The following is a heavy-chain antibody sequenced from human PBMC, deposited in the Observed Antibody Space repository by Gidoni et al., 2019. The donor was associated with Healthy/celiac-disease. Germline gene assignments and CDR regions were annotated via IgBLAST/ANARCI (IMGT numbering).Heavy chain of an antibody. CDR3: TTSRSSSWYQNGFDP. V-gene: IGHV3-15*01. D-gene: IGHD6-13*01. J-gene: IGHJ5*02. Sequence: AGRIKSKTDGGTTDYAAPVKGRFTIARDDSKNTPYLQMNSLKTEDTAVYYCTTSRSSSWYQNGFDPWGQGTLVTVSS. CDR2: IKSKTDGGTT.